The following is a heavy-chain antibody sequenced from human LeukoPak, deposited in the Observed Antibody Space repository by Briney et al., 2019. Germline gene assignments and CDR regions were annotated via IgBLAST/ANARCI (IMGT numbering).Heavy chain of an antibody. Sequence: GGSLRLSCAASGFTFSSYAMSWVRQAPGKGLEWVSAISGSGGSTYYADSVKGRFTISRDNSKNTLYLQMNSLRAEDTAVYCCAKTPGMFWSGYSHFDYWGQGTLVTVSS. CDR3: AKTPGMFWSGYSHFDY. J-gene: IGHJ4*02. V-gene: IGHV3-23*01. D-gene: IGHD3-3*01. CDR1: GFTFSSYA. CDR2: ISGSGGST.